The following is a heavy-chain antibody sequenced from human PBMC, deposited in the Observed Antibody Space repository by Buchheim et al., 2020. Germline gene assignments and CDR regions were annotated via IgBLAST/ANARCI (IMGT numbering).Heavy chain of an antibody. CDR2: ISYDGSNK. V-gene: IGHV3-30*03. CDR1: GFTFSSYG. J-gene: IGHJ4*02. Sequence: QVQLVESGGGVVQPGWSLRLSCAASGFTFSSYGMHWVRQAPGKGLEWVAVISYDGSNKYYADSVKGRFTLSREHSKNKLYLRMNSLKAEDTAVYYCARGEKVVVAATHFDYWGQGTL. CDR3: ARGEKVVVAATHFDY. D-gene: IGHD2-15*01.